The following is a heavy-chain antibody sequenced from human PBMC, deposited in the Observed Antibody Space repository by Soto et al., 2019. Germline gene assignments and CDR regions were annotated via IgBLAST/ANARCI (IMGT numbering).Heavy chain of an antibody. Sequence: ASVKVSCKASGYTFTSYYMHWVRQAPGQGLEWMGIINPSGGSTSYAQKFQGRVTMTRDTSTSTVYMELSSLRSEDTAVYYCARDLAHGGYSGYEQGFDYWGQGTLVTVS. J-gene: IGHJ4*02. V-gene: IGHV1-46*01. CDR1: GYTFTSYY. D-gene: IGHD5-12*01. CDR2: INPSGGST. CDR3: ARDLAHGGYSGYEQGFDY.